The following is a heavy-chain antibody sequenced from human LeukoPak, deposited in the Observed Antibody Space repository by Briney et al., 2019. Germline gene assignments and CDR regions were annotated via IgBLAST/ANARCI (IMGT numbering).Heavy chain of an antibody. D-gene: IGHD7-27*01. CDR3: ARDLSWGYFDY. J-gene: IGHJ4*02. CDR1: GFTFSSYR. Sequence: GGSLRLSCAASGFTFSSYRMSWVRQAPGKGLEWVANIKQDGSEKYYVDSVKGRFTISRDNAKNSLYLQMNSLRAEDTAVYYCARDLSWGYFDYWGQGTLVTVSS. CDR2: IKQDGSEK. V-gene: IGHV3-7*01.